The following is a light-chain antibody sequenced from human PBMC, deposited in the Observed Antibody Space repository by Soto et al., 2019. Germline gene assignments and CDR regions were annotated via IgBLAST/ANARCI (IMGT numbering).Light chain of an antibody. CDR1: QTVSSN. CDR3: QQYNDWWT. CDR2: GAA. V-gene: IGKV3-15*01. Sequence: EIVMTQSPATLSVSPGERATLSCRASQTVSSNLAWYQQKPGQAPRLLIYGAATRATGIPARFSGSGSGTELTLTIRSLQSEDFAVYFCQQYNDWWTFGQGTKVDIK. J-gene: IGKJ1*01.